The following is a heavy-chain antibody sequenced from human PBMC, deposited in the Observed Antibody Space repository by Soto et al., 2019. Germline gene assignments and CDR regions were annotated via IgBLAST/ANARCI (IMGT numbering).Heavy chain of an antibody. D-gene: IGHD3-22*01. CDR1: VFTFASSA. Sequence: GXSVKVSCKASVFTFASSAVQWVRQARGQRLEWIGWIVVGSGNTNYAQKFQERVTITRDMSTSTAYMELSSLRSEDTAVYYCAALYDSSGYVDYWGQGTLVTVSS. V-gene: IGHV1-58*01. CDR2: IVVGSGNT. J-gene: IGHJ4*02. CDR3: AALYDSSGYVDY.